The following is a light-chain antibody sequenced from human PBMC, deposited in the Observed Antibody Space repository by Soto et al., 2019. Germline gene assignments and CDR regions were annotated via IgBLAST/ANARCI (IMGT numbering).Light chain of an antibody. CDR3: QQYNNWPPVT. J-gene: IGKJ4*01. Sequence: EILVTQSPATLSVSPGERATLYCRGSQSVSGNLAWYQQKPGQAPRLLIYGASTRATGIPVRFSGSGSGTEFTLTISSLQSEDFAVYYCQQYNNWPPVTFGGGTKVDIK. V-gene: IGKV3-15*01. CDR1: QSVSGN. CDR2: GAS.